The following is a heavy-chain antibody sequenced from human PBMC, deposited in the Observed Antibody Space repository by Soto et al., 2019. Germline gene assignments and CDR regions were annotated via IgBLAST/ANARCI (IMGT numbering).Heavy chain of an antibody. J-gene: IGHJ4*02. V-gene: IGHV3-23*01. D-gene: IGHD1-26*01. Sequence: EVQLLESGGGLVQSGGSLRLSCAASGFTFSSYAMNWVRQAPGKGLEWISVISGSGSFIRYADSVKGRFTISRDNSKSPMYLHMDNLRAEDTALYYCAKDWVVEGASKRGFYFWGQGTLVPVSS. CDR1: GFTFSSYA. CDR3: AKDWVVEGASKRGFYF. CDR2: ISGSGSFI.